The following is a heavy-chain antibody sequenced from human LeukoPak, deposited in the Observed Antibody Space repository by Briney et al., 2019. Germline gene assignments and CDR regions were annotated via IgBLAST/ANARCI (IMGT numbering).Heavy chain of an antibody. CDR1: GYTFTGYY. CDR2: INPNSGGT. V-gene: IGHV1-2*02. J-gene: IGHJ4*02. D-gene: IGHD6-6*01. CDR3: ARDLYSSSTLGY. Sequence: ASVKVSCKASGYTFTGYYMHWVRQAPGQGLEWMGWINPNSGGTNYAQKFQGRVTMTRDTSISTAYMELSRLRSDDTAVYYCARDLYSSSTLGYWGQGTLVTVSS.